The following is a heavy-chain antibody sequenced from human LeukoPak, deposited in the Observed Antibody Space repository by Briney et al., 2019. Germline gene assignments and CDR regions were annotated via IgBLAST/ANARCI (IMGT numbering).Heavy chain of an antibody. V-gene: IGHV3-23*01. CDR2: ISGSGSSA. J-gene: IGHJ4*02. CDR3: AKDGSAYTTMVTWIDY. CDR1: GFTFMNYV. Sequence: GGSLRLSCEASGFTFMNYVISWVRQTPGKGLEWVSSISGSGSSAYYADPVQGRYTMSRDNSKNTLYLQMDSLRAEDTAVYFCAKDGSAYTTMVTWIDYWGQGTLVAVPS. D-gene: IGHD5-18*01.